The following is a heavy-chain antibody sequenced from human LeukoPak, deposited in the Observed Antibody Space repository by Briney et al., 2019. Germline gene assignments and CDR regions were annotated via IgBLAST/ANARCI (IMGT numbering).Heavy chain of an antibody. CDR3: ARDRSGRFDY. CDR2: ISSSSSYI. V-gene: IGHV3-21*01. J-gene: IGHJ4*02. Sequence: GGSLRLSCAASGFTFSSYSMNWLRQAPGKGLEWVSSISSSSSYIYYADSVKGRFTISRDNAKNSLYLQMNSLRAEDTAVYYCARDRSGRFDYWGQGTLVTVSS. D-gene: IGHD6-19*01. CDR1: GFTFSSYS.